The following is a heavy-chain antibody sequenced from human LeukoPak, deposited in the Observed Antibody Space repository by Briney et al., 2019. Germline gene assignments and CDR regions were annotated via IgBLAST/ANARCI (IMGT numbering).Heavy chain of an antibody. CDR1: GGSISSSSYY. CDR3: ARDWEWELLARFDY. Sequence: SETLSLTCTVSGGSISSSSYYWGWIRQPPGKGLEWIGSIYYSGSTYYNPSLKSRVTISVDTSKNQFSLKLSSVTAADTAVYYCARDWEWELLARFDYWGQGTLVTVSS. V-gene: IGHV4-39*07. CDR2: IYYSGST. J-gene: IGHJ4*02. D-gene: IGHD1-26*01.